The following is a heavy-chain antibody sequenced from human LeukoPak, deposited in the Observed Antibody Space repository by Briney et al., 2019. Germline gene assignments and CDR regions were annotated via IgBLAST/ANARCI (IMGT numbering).Heavy chain of an antibody. CDR3: TREGLDY. CDR2: KNPNSGSS. V-gene: IGHV1-8*01. J-gene: IGHJ4*02. CDR1: GYTFTNYD. Sequence: GASGKVSGKASGYTFTNYDINWVRQATGQGLEWMGYKNPNSGSSAYAQKFQGRVTITTDASISTAYMEVSGLRSEDTALYYCTREGLDYWGQGTLVTVSS.